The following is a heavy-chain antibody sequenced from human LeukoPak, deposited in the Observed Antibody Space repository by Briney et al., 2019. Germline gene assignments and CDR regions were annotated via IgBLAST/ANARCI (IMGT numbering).Heavy chain of an antibody. CDR3: ARESAKFSSSWYRDAFDI. D-gene: IGHD6-13*01. CDR2: IYTSGST. Sequence: SETLSLTCTVSGGSISSSSYYWSWIRQPAGKGLEWIGRIYTSGSTNYNPSLKSRVTISVDTSKNQFSLKLSSVTAADTAVYYCARESAKFSSSWYRDAFDIWGQGTMVTVSS. V-gene: IGHV4-61*02. J-gene: IGHJ3*02. CDR1: GGSISSSSYY.